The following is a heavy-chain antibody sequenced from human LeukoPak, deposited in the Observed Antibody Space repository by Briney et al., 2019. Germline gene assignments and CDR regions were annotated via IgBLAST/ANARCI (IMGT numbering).Heavy chain of an antibody. Sequence: PGGSLRLSCAASRFIFDNYGMTWVRQAPGKGLEWVSGISDDGYSTYYADSVKGRFTISRDNSKNTLYLHMSSLRAEDTAVYYCARDLGSGYAHDAFDIWGQGTMVTVSS. CDR1: RFIFDNYG. CDR2: ISDDGYST. CDR3: ARDLGSGYAHDAFDI. V-gene: IGHV3-23*01. D-gene: IGHD3-22*01. J-gene: IGHJ3*02.